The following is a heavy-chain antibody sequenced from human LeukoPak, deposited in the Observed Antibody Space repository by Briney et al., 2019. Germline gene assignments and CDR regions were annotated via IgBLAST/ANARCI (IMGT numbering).Heavy chain of an antibody. CDR2: INPSGGST. D-gene: IGHD4-17*01. Sequence: GASVKVSCKASGYTFTSYYMHWVRQAPGQGLEWMGIINPSGGSTSYAQKFQGRVTMTRDTSTSTVYMELSSLRSEDTGVYYCATTTSDYGDSAYYYGMDVWGQGTTVTVSS. CDR3: ATTTSDYGDSAYYYGMDV. J-gene: IGHJ6*02. CDR1: GYTFTSYY. V-gene: IGHV1-46*03.